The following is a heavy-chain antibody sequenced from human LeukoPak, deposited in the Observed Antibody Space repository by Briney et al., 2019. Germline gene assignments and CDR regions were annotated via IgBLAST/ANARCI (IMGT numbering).Heavy chain of an antibody. D-gene: IGHD1-26*01. Sequence: GGSLRLSCAASGFTFSSYAMHWVRQAPGKGLEWVAVISYDGSNKYYADSVKGRFTISRDNAKNSLFLQMNSLRADDTALYYCTRTRMGATVNFDFWGQGTLVTVSS. J-gene: IGHJ4*02. V-gene: IGHV3-30*04. CDR2: ISYDGSNK. CDR1: GFTFSSYA. CDR3: TRTRMGATVNFDF.